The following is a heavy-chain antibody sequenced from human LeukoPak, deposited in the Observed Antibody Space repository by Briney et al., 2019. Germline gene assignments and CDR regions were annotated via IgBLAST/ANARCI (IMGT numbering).Heavy chain of an antibody. CDR1: GFTFSSYD. V-gene: IGHV3-33*01. CDR3: ARDAVYSSSWQYY. Sequence: GRTLRLSCAASGFTFSSYDMHGVPHAPARGLEGGAVICYDGSNKYYEESVKGRFSIYRDNYKNTLYLQMNGLRAGDTAVYYCARDAVYSSSWQYYWGQGSMVSVCS. D-gene: IGHD6-13*01. J-gene: IGHJ4*02. CDR2: ICYDGSNK.